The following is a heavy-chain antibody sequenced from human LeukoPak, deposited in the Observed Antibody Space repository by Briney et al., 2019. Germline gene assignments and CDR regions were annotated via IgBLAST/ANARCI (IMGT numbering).Heavy chain of an antibody. CDR2: IYTSGST. Sequence: PSETLSLTCTVSGGSISSYYWSWIRQPAGKGLEWIGRIYTSGSTNYNPSLKSRVTISVDTSKNQFSLKLSSVTAADTAVYYCARDYSKYSSSWILFDYWGQGTLVTVSS. CDR3: ARDYSKYSSSWILFDY. D-gene: IGHD6-13*01. CDR1: GGSISSYY. V-gene: IGHV4-4*07. J-gene: IGHJ4*02.